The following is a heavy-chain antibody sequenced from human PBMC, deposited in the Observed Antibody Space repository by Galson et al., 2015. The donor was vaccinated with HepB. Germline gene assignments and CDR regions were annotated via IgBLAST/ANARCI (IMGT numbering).Heavy chain of an antibody. CDR1: GYSFTTYW. CDR3: AARAGSSGWYTTAFDI. V-gene: IGHV5-51*03. Sequence: QSGAEVKKPGESLKISCKGSGYSFTTYWIGWVRQMPGNGLEWMGIIYPDDSDTKYRPSFQGQVTISADKSISTAYLQWSSLKASDTAMYYCAARAGSSGWYTTAFDIWGQGTMVTVSS. D-gene: IGHD6-19*01. CDR2: IYPDDSDT. J-gene: IGHJ3*02.